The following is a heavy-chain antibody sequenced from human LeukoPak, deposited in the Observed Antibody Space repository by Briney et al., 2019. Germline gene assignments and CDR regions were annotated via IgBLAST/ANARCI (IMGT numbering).Heavy chain of an antibody. CDR3: ARHNGGDGDYPPYYWYFDF. CDR2: IYYSGST. Sequence: PSETLSLTCTVSGGSISSYYWSWIRQPPGKGLEWIGYIYYSGSTNYNPSLKSRVTISVDTSKNQFSLKLSSVTAADTAVYYCARHNGGDGDYPPYYWYFDFWGRGTLVTVSS. D-gene: IGHD4-17*01. J-gene: IGHJ2*01. V-gene: IGHV4-59*08. CDR1: GGSISSYY.